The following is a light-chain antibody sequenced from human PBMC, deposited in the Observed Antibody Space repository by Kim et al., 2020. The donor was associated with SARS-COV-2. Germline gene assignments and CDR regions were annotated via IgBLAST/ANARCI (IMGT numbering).Light chain of an antibody. J-gene: IGLJ3*02. CDR2: GNN. V-gene: IGLV1-47*01. Sequence: GERVNISWSGSSSKNEKNYVYWYQQVPGTAPKVLIYGNNLRPSGVPDRFSGSKSGTSASLAISGLRSEDEADYYCAAWDDRLGGRVFGGGTQLTVL. CDR1: SSKNEKNY. CDR3: AAWDDRLGGRV.